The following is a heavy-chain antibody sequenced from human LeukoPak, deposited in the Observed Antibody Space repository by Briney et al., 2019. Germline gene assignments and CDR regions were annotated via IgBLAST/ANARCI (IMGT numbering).Heavy chain of an antibody. CDR3: AKQLGYCSDGSCYFPY. D-gene: IGHD2-15*01. Sequence: GGSLRLSCVASGFTFSSYAMHWVRQAPGKGLEWVSAISNNGGYTYYADSVQGRFTISRDNSKSTLCLQMNSLRAEDTAVYYCAKQLGYCSDGSCYFPYWGQGTLVTVSS. V-gene: IGHV3-23*01. CDR2: ISNNGGYT. J-gene: IGHJ4*02. CDR1: GFTFSSYA.